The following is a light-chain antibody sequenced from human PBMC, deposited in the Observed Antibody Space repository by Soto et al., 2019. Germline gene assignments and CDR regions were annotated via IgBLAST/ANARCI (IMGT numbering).Light chain of an antibody. CDR1: SSNIGNND. CDR2: DSN. CDR3: GTWDYRRSAGD. Sequence: QSVLTQPPSLSASPGQKVTISCSGSSSNIGNNDVSWYQHLPGTAPKLIIYDSNKRPSGIPDRFSGSKSGTSATLGIPVLQTGDTADYSCGTWDYRRSAGDFGGGPQLPV. J-gene: IGLJ2*01. V-gene: IGLV1-51*01.